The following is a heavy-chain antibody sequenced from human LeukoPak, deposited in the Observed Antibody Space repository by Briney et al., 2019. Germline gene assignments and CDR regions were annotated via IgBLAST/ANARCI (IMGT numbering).Heavy chain of an antibody. CDR3: AKPLWLGGFDY. CDR1: GFTFSNYW. J-gene: IGHJ4*02. D-gene: IGHD3-10*01. Sequence: GGSLRLSCAASGFTFSNYWMHWVRQAPGKGLVWVSRINSDGSSTNYADSVKGRFTISRDIAKDTLYLQMNSLRAEDTAVYYCAKPLWLGGFDYWGQGTLVTVSS. CDR2: INSDGSST. V-gene: IGHV3-74*01.